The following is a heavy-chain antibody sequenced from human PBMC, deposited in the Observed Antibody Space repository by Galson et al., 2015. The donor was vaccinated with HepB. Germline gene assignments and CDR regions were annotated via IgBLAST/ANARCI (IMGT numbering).Heavy chain of an antibody. J-gene: IGHJ4*02. CDR1: GGTFSSYA. V-gene: IGHV1-69*13. CDR3: ALRLGELSLLPDY. CDR2: IIPIFGTA. D-gene: IGHD3-16*02. Sequence: SVKVSCKASGGTFSSYAICWVRQAPGQGLEWMGGIIPIFGTANYAQKFQGRVTITADESTSTAYMELSSLRSEDTAVYYCALRLGELSLLPDYWGQGTLVTVSS.